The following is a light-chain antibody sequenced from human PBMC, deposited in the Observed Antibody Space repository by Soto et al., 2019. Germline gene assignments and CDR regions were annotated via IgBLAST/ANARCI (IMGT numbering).Light chain of an antibody. V-gene: IGLV2-11*01. CDR3: CSYAGSYTWV. Sequence: QSDLTQPRSMSGSPGQSVTISCTGSCSDVGAYNRVSWYQKHPDEAPKLMIYDVYKRPSGVPERFSGSESGDTASLTISGLRTEDEADYFCCSYAGSYTWVCGTGTKVTVL. CDR1: CSDVGAYNR. CDR2: DVY. J-gene: IGLJ1*01.